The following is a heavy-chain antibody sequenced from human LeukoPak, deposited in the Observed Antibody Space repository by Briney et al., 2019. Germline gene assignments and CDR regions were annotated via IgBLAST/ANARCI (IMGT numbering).Heavy chain of an antibody. V-gene: IGHV5-51*01. CDR1: GYSFTNYW. D-gene: IGHD2-2*01. CDR3: ARQRCSNTRCYESHRWFDP. J-gene: IGHJ5*02. CDR2: IYPDDSDI. Sequence: GESLKISCKGSGYSFTNYWIGWVRQMPGKGLEWMGIIYPDDSDIRYSPSFQGQVTISADKSISTAYLQWSSLKASDTAIYYCARQRCSNTRCYESHRWFDPWGQGTLVTVAS.